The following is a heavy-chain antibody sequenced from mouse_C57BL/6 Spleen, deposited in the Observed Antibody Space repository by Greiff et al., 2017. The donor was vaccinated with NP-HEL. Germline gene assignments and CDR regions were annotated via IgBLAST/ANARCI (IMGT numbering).Heavy chain of an antibody. V-gene: IGHV3-6*01. D-gene: IGHD2-1*01. Sequence: EVKLQQSGPGLVKPSQSLSLTCSVTGYSITSGYYWNWIRQFPGNKLEWMGYISYDGRNNSNPSLKNRISITRDTSKNQFFLKLNSVTTEDTATYYCARVDGNYGPYAMDYWGQGTSVTVSS. CDR2: ISYDGRN. CDR1: GYSITSGYY. J-gene: IGHJ4*01. CDR3: ARVDGNYGPYAMDY.